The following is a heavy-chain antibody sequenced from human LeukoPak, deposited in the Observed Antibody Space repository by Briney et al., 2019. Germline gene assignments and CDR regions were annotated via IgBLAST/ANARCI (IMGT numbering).Heavy chain of an antibody. Sequence: SETLSLTCTVSGGSISSYYWSWIRQPPGKGLEWIGYIYYSGSTNYNPSLKRRVTISVDTSKNQFSLKLSSVPAADTAVYYCASHDYYYYYMDVWGKGTTVTVSS. CDR2: IYYSGST. CDR3: ASHDYYYYYMDV. CDR1: GGSISSYY. J-gene: IGHJ6*03. V-gene: IGHV4-59*01.